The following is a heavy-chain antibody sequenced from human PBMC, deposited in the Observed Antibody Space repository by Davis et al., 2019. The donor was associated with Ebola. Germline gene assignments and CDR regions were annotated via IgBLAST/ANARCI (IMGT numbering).Heavy chain of an antibody. Sequence: SETLSLTCDISGGSIDNGYWWGWVRPSPGKGLEWISEMNDRGSTNNNPSLKSRVTISVDKSKNQIFLTLTSVTVADTAIYYCARRVRSSSDLDSWGQGTLVTVS. J-gene: IGHJ4*02. V-gene: IGHV4-4*02. CDR3: ARRVRSSSDLDS. D-gene: IGHD3-3*01. CDR2: MNDRGST. CDR1: GGSIDNGYW.